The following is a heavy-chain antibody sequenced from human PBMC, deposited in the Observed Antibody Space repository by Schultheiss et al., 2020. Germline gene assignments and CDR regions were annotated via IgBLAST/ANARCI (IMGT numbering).Heavy chain of an antibody. D-gene: IGHD6-19*01. CDR1: GFTFSSYS. CDR3: ARDLDGSSGWTPPFFDY. V-gene: IGHV3-48*04. Sequence: GGSLRLSCAASGFTFSSYSMNWVRQAPGKGLEWVSYISSSSSTIYYADSVKGRFTISRDNAKNSLYLQMNSLRAEDTAVYYCARDLDGSSGWTPPFFDYWGQGTLVTVYS. J-gene: IGHJ4*02. CDR2: ISSSSSTI.